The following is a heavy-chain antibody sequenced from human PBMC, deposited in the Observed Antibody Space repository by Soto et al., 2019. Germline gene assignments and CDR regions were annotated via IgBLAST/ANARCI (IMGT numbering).Heavy chain of an antibody. V-gene: IGHV3-23*01. CDR1: GFSFREYD. J-gene: IGHJ4*02. CDR2: FSGSDGGT. D-gene: IGHD5-12*01. Sequence: HGGSLRLSCAASGFSFREYDMSWVRQAPGKGLEWVSGFSGSDGGTYYADSVKGRFTVSSGSSVNTLYLQMNSLRAEDTAVYYCAKERWDGYNSLDYWGRGTLVTVSS. CDR3: AKERWDGYNSLDY.